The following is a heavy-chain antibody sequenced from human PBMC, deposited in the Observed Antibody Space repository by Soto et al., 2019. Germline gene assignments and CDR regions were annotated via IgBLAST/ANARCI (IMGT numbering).Heavy chain of an antibody. CDR2: ISSSSYI. CDR1: GFTFSSYS. J-gene: IGHJ4*02. CDR3: ARDGSQAIFGVVIIPVFDY. V-gene: IGHV3-21*01. Sequence: GGSLRLSCAASGFTFSSYSMNWVRQAPGKGLEWVSSISSSSYIYYADSVKGRFTISRDNAKNSLYLQMNSLRAEDTAVYYCARDGSQAIFGVVIIPVFDYWGQGTLVTVSS. D-gene: IGHD3-3*01.